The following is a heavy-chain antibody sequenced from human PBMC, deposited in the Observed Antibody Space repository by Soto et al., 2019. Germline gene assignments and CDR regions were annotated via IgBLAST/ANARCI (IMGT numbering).Heavy chain of an antibody. CDR3: ARDSGKGADFAY. CDR2: IRNKANSYTT. Sequence: EVQLVESGGGLVQPGGSQRLSCAASGFTFRDHYMDWVRQAPGKGLEWVGRIRNKANSYTTDYAASVKGRFTISRDDSKESLYLQMNSLKTEDTAIYYCARDSGKGADFAYWGHGTLATVSS. J-gene: IGHJ4*01. V-gene: IGHV3-72*01. CDR1: GFTFRDHY. D-gene: IGHD1-26*01.